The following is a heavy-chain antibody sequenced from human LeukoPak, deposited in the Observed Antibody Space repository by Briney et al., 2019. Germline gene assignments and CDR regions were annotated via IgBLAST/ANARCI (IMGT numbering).Heavy chain of an antibody. Sequence: GGSLRLSCAASGFTFSSYAMSWVRQAPGKGLEWVANIKQDGSEKYYVDSVKGRFTISRDNAKNSLDLQMNSLRAEDTAVYYCARSSYYYGSRFDYWGQGTLVTVSS. CDR1: GFTFSSYA. CDR2: IKQDGSEK. CDR3: ARSSYYYGSRFDY. V-gene: IGHV3-7*01. J-gene: IGHJ4*02. D-gene: IGHD3-10*01.